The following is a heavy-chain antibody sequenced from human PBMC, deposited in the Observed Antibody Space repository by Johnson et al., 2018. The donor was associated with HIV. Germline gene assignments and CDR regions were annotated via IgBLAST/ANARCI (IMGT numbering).Heavy chain of an antibody. Sequence: QVQLVESGGGLVQPGGSLRLSCADSGFTFSTYAMHWVRQAPGKGLEWVAFTQYDGSKTYYGDSVRGRFTISRDNSKKTLYLEINSLRTEDTAIYFCAKETRDSRSAFDVWGQGTMVTVSS. CDR3: AKETRDSRSAFDV. CDR2: TQYDGSKT. V-gene: IGHV3-30*02. D-gene: IGHD3-22*01. J-gene: IGHJ3*01. CDR1: GFTFSTYA.